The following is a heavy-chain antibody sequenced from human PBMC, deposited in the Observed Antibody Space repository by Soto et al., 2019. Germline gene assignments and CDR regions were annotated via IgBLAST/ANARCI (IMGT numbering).Heavy chain of an antibody. CDR1: GYTFSTYG. CDR3: ARSYSYGSYWYFHD. Sequence: QGQLVQSGAEVKKPGASVKVSCKASGYTFSTYGVIWVRQAPGQGLKWMGWITVSNGNTHYIDNLQGRVTMTTDTSTSTAYMELGRLKPDDTAVYYCARSYSYGSYWYFHDWGQGTLVIVSS. J-gene: IGHJ4*02. CDR2: ITVSNGNT. D-gene: IGHD5-18*01. V-gene: IGHV1-18*04.